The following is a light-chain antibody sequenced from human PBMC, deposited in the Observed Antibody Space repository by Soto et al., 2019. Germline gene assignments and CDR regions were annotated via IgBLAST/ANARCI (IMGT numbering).Light chain of an antibody. CDR1: SSDVCSYIL. CDR3: CSYAGITTYYV. V-gene: IGLV2-23*01. J-gene: IGLJ1*01. CDR2: GGT. Sequence: QSALTQPASVSGSPGQSITISCTGTSSDVCSYILVSWYQQHPGEAPKLMIYGGTKRPSGVSIRFSGSKSGNTASLTISGLQAEDEADYYCCSYAGITTYYVFGTGTKVTVL.